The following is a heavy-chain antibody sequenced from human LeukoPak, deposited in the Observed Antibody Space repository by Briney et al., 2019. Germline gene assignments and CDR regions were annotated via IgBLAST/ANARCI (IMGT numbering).Heavy chain of an antibody. J-gene: IGHJ3*02. D-gene: IGHD3-10*01. CDR2: IYSSVST. CDR3: ARGPGYYGSGTYAFDI. V-gene: IGHV3-66*02. CDR1: VFTVSSNY. Sequence: GGSLRLSCAASVFTVSSNYMSWVRQAPGKGLEWVSVIYSSVSTYYADSVKGRFTISRDTSRNTLHLPMTSLRAADTAVYYCARGPGYYGSGTYAFDIWGQGTMVTVSS.